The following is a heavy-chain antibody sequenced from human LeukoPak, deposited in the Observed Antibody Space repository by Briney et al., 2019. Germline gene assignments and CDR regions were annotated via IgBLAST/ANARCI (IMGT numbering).Heavy chain of an antibody. CDR3: ARGVYCSGGSCYLPFDY. CDR1: GGSFSGYY. V-gene: IGHV4-34*01. Sequence: PSETLSLTCAVYGGSFSGYYWSWIRQPPGKGLEWIGEINHSGSTNYNPSLKSRVTISVDTSKNQFSLKLNSVTAADTAVYYCARGVYCSGGSCYLPFDYWGQGTLVTVSS. J-gene: IGHJ4*02. D-gene: IGHD2-15*01. CDR2: INHSGST.